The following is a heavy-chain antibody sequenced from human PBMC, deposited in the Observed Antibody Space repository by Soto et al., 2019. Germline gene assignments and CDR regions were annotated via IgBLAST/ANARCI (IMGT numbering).Heavy chain of an antibody. D-gene: IGHD5-18*01. V-gene: IGHV3-30-3*01. Sequence: GGSLRLSCAASGFTFSSYAMHWVRQAPGKGLEWVAVISYDGSTKYYADSVKGRFTISRDNSKNTLYLQMNSLRAEDTAVYYCARERGYHFDYWGQGTLVPVSS. CDR3: ARERGYHFDY. J-gene: IGHJ4*02. CDR2: ISYDGSTK. CDR1: GFTFSSYA.